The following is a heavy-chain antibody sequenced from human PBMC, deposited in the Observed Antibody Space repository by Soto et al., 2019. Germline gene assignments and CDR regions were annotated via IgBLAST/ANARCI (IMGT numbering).Heavy chain of an antibody. CDR2: IYYSGST. Sequence: PSETLSLTCTVSGGSISSGGYYWSWIRQHPGKGLEWIGYIYYSGSTYYNPSLKSRVTISVDTSKNQFSLKLSSVTAADTAVYYCARGLWFGELLLYWYFDLWGRGNLVTVSS. CDR1: GGSISSGGYY. V-gene: IGHV4-31*03. J-gene: IGHJ2*01. CDR3: ARGLWFGELLLYWYFDL. D-gene: IGHD3-10*01.